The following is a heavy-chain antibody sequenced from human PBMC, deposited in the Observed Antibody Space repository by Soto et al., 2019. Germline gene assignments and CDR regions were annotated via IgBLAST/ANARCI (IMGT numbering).Heavy chain of an antibody. Sequence: VQLVESGGHLVKPGGSLRLSCAASGFMFSDYYMSWVRQAPGKGLEWVSYISGGSITIKYADSVRGRFTISRDNAKNSVFLVMNSRRDDDTAVYYCARIRTSSCYQMDNWGQGTLVTVSS. CDR2: ISGGSITI. D-gene: IGHD3-22*01. CDR3: ARIRTSSCYQMDN. J-gene: IGHJ4*02. CDR1: GFMFSDYY. V-gene: IGHV3-11*01.